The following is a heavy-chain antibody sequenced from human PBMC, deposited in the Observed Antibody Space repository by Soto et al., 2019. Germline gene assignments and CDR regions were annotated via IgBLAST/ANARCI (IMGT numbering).Heavy chain of an antibody. CDR1: GYTFINQW. V-gene: IGHV5-51*01. J-gene: IGHJ4*02. CDR3: PTHTSTGYWDC. Sequence: GESLKISCEGSGYTFINQWIAWVRQMPGKGLEWMGLTHPGNSESRYSPSIQGQVTMSVDKSINTAFLQWSSLKASDSAMYYCPTHTSTGYWDCWGQGTLVTVSS. D-gene: IGHD6-13*01. CDR2: THPGNSES.